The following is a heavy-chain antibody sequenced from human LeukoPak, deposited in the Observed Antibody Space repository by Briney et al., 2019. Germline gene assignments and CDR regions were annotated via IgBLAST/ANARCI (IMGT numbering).Heavy chain of an antibody. CDR2: IYYSGST. V-gene: IGHV4-61*08. J-gene: IGHJ5*02. Sequence: SETLSLTCTVSGGSISSCGYYWVWIRQPPGKGLEWIGSIYYSGSTNYNPSLKSRVTISVDTSKNQFSLKLSSVTAADSAVYYCARGYSANTYYYDSSGYTGGWFDPWGQGTLVTVSS. CDR1: GGSISSCGYY. CDR3: ARGYSANTYYYDSSGYTGGWFDP. D-gene: IGHD3-22*01.